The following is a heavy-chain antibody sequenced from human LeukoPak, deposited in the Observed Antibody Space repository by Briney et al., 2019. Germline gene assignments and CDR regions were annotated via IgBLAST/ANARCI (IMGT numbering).Heavy chain of an antibody. V-gene: IGHV3-23*01. CDR2: ISTDGGST. CDR3: AKGLAVSGTYFDY. D-gene: IGHD1-26*01. Sequence: GGSLRLSCAASGFTFSNYAMNWVRQAPGKGLEWVSTISTDGGSTYYTDSVRGRFTISRDNSKSTLYLQINSLRAEDTALYYCAKGLAVSGTYFDYWGQGTLVTVSS. CDR1: GFTFSNYA. J-gene: IGHJ4*02.